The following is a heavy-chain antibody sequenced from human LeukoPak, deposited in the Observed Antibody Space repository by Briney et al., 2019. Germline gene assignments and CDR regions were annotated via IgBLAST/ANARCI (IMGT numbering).Heavy chain of an antibody. CDR3: AIIGTPGETEYYRL. CDR1: GFTFSTYA. Sequence: GGSLRLSCAASGFTFSTYAMSWVRQAPGKGLEWVSGISGRGDSTYYADSVKGRFTVSRDNSKNTLYLQINSLRAEDTAIYYCAIIGTPGETEYYRLWGQGTRVTVSS. V-gene: IGHV3-23*01. CDR2: ISGRGDST. J-gene: IGHJ1*01. D-gene: IGHD2-21*01.